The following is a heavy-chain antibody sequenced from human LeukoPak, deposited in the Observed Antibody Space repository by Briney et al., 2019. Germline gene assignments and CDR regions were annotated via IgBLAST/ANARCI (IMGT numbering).Heavy chain of an antibody. V-gene: IGHV3-23*01. J-gene: IGHJ4*02. CDR2: ISGSGGST. Sequence: GGSLRLSCAASGFTFSSNAMSWVRQAPGKGLEWVSAISGSGGSTYYADSVKGRFTISRDNSKNTLYLQMDSLRAEDTAVYYCAKRDMVRGVAFFDYWGQGTLVTVSS. D-gene: IGHD3-10*01. CDR3: AKRDMVRGVAFFDY. CDR1: GFTFSSNA.